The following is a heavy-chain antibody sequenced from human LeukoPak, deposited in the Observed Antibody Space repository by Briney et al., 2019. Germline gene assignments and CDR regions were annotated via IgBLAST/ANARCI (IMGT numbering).Heavy chain of an antibody. J-gene: IGHJ3*02. V-gene: IGHV3-23*01. D-gene: IGHD2-2*01. Sequence: PGGSLRLSCAASGFTFSSYAMSWVRQAPGKGLEWVSAISGSGGSTYYADSVKGRFTISRDNSKNTLYLQMNSLRAEDTAVYYCARDSRLYCSSTSCSYAFDIWGQGTMVTVSS. CDR2: ISGSGGST. CDR1: GFTFSSYA. CDR3: ARDSRLYCSSTSCSYAFDI.